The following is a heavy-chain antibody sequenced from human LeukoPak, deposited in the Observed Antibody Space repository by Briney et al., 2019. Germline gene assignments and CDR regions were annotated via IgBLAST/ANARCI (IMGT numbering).Heavy chain of an antibody. Sequence: GGSLRLSCAASGFTFSSYWMSWVRQAPGKGLEWVANINQDGSEKYYVDSVKGRFTISRDNAKNSLYLQMNSLRAEDTAVYYCARDRPNYDILTGYSYGMDVWGQGTTVTVSS. CDR2: INQDGSEK. D-gene: IGHD3-9*01. CDR1: GFTFSSYW. J-gene: IGHJ6*02. CDR3: ARDRPNYDILTGYSYGMDV. V-gene: IGHV3-7*01.